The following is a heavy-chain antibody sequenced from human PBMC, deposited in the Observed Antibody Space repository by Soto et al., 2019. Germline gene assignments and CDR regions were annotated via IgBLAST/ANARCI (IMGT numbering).Heavy chain of an antibody. D-gene: IGHD2-2*01. CDR1: GYTFTSYY. CDR3: ARRGGVPYCSSTSCRYYYYYMDV. Sequence: ASVKVSCKASGYTFTSYYMHWVRQAPGQGLEWMGIINPSGGSTSYAQKFQGRVTMTRDTSTSTVYMELCSLRSEDTAVYYCARRGGVPYCSSTSCRYYYYYMDVWGKGTTVTVSS. J-gene: IGHJ6*03. CDR2: INPSGGST. V-gene: IGHV1-46*03.